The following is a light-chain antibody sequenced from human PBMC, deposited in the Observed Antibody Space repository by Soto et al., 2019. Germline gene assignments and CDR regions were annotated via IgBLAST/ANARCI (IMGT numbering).Light chain of an antibody. CDR2: HAS. J-gene: IGKJ4*01. CDR1: QSVSSY. Sequence: EIVLTQSPATLSLSPGERATLSCRASQSVSSYFACYQQKPGQAPRLLIYHASNRATGIPARFSGSGSGTDFTLTISSLEPEDCAVYYCQQRSNWPPDTFGGGTKVEIK. V-gene: IGKV3-11*01. CDR3: QQRSNWPPDT.